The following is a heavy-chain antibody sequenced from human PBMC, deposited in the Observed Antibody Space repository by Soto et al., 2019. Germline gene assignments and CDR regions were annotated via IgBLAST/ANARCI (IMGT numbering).Heavy chain of an antibody. J-gene: IGHJ4*02. V-gene: IGHV3-11*06. CDR1: GFTFSDYY. Sequence: LRLSCAASGFTFSDYYMSWIRQAPGKGLEWVSYISSSSSYTNYADSVKGRFTISRDNAKNSLYLQMNSLRAEDTAVYYCARDLTIRGQYFDYWGQGTLVTVSS. CDR3: ARDLTIRGQYFDY. CDR2: ISSSSSYT.